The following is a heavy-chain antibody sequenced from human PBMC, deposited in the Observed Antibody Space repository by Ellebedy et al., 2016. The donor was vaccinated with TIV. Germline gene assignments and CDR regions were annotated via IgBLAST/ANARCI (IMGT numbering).Heavy chain of an antibody. CDR3: ARGISGDYDSTGYYPDYYVMDV. J-gene: IGHJ6*02. CDR2: ISAYNGNT. V-gene: IGHV1-18*01. D-gene: IGHD3-22*01. Sequence: AASVKVSCKASGYTFTSYGISWVRQAPGQGLEWMGWISAYNGNTNYTQKLQGRVTMTTDTSTSTAYMELRSLRSDDTAVYYCARGISGDYDSTGYYPDYYVMDVWGQGTTVSVSS. CDR1: GYTFTSYG.